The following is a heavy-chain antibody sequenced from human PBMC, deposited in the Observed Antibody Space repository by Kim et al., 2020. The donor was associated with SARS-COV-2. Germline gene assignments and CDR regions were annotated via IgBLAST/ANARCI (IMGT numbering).Heavy chain of an antibody. J-gene: IGHJ4*02. V-gene: IGHV5-51*01. D-gene: IGHD3-22*01. CDR3: ARLGGGFGYDRVLRSSFPDY. CDR2: IYPGDSDT. CDR1: GYSFTSYW. Sequence: GESLKISCKGSGYSFTSYWIGWVRQMPGKGLGWMGIIYPGDSDTRYSPSFQGQVTISADKSISTAYLQWSSLKASDTAMYYCARLGGGFGYDRVLRSSFPDYWGQGTLVTVSS.